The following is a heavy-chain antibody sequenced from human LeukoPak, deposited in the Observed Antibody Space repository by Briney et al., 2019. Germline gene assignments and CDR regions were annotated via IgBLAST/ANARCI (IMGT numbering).Heavy chain of an antibody. CDR3: ARQSLTGTTATFDI. V-gene: IGHV4-39*01. D-gene: IGHD1-1*01. CDR1: GGSISSSSSS. CDR2: IYYRGSA. J-gene: IGHJ3*02. Sequence: SETLSLTCTVSGGSISSSSSSWGWIRQPPGQGLEWIGTIYYRGSAYYNPSLKSRVTISVDTSKNQFSLKLSSVTAADTAVCYCARQSLTGTTATFDIWGQGTMVTVSS.